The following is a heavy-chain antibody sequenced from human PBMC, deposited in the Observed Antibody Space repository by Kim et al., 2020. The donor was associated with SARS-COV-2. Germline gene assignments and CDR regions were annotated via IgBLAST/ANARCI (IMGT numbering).Heavy chain of an antibody. D-gene: IGHD6-19*01. J-gene: IGHJ6*02. V-gene: IGHV4-59*13. CDR2: IYYSGST. Sequence: SETLSLTCTVSGGSISSYYWSWIRQPPGKGLEWIGYIYYSGSTNYNPSLKSRVTISVDTSKNQFSLKLSSVTAADTAVYYCARAPAVAGRGYYYYGMDVWGQGTTVTVSS. CDR3: ARAPAVAGRGYYYYGMDV. CDR1: GGSISSYY.